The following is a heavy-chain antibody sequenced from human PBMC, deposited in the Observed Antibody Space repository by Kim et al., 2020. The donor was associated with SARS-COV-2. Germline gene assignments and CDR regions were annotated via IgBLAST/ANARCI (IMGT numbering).Heavy chain of an antibody. CDR2: ISYDGSNK. D-gene: IGHD2-15*01. CDR1: GFTFSSYG. V-gene: IGHV3-30*18. Sequence: GGSLRLSCAASGFTFSSYGMHWVRQAPGKGLEWVAVISYDGSNKYYADSVKGRFTISRDNSKNTLYLQMNSLRAEDTAVYYCAKLVMVVAATEDFDYWGQGTLVTVSS. CDR3: AKLVMVVAATEDFDY. J-gene: IGHJ4*02.